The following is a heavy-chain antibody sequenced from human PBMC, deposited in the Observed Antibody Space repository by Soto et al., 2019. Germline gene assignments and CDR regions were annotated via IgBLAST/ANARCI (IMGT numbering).Heavy chain of an antibody. CDR2: ISPYDGYT. D-gene: IGHD3-22*01. CDR1: GYTFANYG. CDR3: ARGGYYDSSGARNYYFYGMNV. J-gene: IGHJ6*02. V-gene: IGHV1-18*01. Sequence: QVQLVQSGAEVKKPGASVKVSCKASGYTFANYGINWVRQAPGQGLEWLGWISPYDGYTHYAQILQGRVSMTTDTSTKTAYMELRSLRSDDTAMYYCARGGYYDSSGARNYYFYGMNVWGQGTTVTVSS.